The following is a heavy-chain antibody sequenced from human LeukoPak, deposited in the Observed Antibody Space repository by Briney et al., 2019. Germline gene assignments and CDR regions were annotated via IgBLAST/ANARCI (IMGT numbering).Heavy chain of an antibody. D-gene: IGHD4-17*01. Sequence: ASVNVSCKASGYTFTSYDINWVRQATGQGLEWMGWMNPNSGNTGYAQKFQGRVTMTRNTSISTAYMELSSLRSEDTAVYYCARGPPLDYGDYLYDYWGQGTLVTVSS. CDR1: GYTFTSYD. CDR3: ARGPPLDYGDYLYDY. CDR2: MNPNSGNT. V-gene: IGHV1-8*01. J-gene: IGHJ4*02.